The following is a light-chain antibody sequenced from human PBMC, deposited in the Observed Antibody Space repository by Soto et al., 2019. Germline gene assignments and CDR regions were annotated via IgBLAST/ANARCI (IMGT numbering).Light chain of an antibody. CDR3: QQRSNWPPT. CDR1: QNISRS. CDR2: GTS. Sequence: EIVVTQSPFTLSVSPGERATLSCRASQNISRSLAWYQQKPGQGPSLLIYGTSTRAGGVPARFSGGGSGTDFTLTISSLEPEDFAVYYCQQRSNWPPTSGQGTKV. V-gene: IGKV3-11*01. J-gene: IGKJ1*01.